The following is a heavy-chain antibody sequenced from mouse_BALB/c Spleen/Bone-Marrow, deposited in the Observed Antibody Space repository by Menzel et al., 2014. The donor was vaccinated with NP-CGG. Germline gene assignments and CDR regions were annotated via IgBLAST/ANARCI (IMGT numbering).Heavy chain of an antibody. CDR3: TRNWDDYFDC. Sequence: VKLMESGAELVRPGASVTLSCKASGYTFTDYEIHWVKQTPVHGLEWIGAIDPETGGNAYNQKFKGKATLTADKSSSTAYMELRGLTSEDSAVYYCTRNWDDYFDCWGQGTTLTVSS. D-gene: IGHD4-1*01. CDR2: IDPETGGN. J-gene: IGHJ2*01. CDR1: GYTFTDYE. V-gene: IGHV1-15*01.